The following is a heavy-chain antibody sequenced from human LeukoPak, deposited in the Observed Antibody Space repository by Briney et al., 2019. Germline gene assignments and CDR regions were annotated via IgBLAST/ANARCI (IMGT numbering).Heavy chain of an antibody. CDR3: AKDRCSSTSCAFDY. V-gene: IGHV3-33*06. D-gene: IGHD2-2*01. Sequence: TGGSLRFSCAASGFTLSGYGMHWVRQAPGKGLKWVAVIWYDGSNKYYADSVKGRFTISRGNSKNTLYLQINSLRAEDTAVYYCAKDRCSSTSCAFDYWGQGTLVTVSS. CDR1: GFTLSGYG. CDR2: IWYDGSNK. J-gene: IGHJ4*02.